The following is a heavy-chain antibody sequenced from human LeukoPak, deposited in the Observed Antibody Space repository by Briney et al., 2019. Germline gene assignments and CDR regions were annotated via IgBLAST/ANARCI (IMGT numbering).Heavy chain of an antibody. Sequence: GGSLRLSCAASGFTFSSYSLNWVRQAPGKGLEWVSTISGSGGSTYYADSVKGRFTISRDNSKNTLYLQMNSLRAEDTAVYYCAKVLSSGPYYWGQGTLVTVSS. CDR3: AKVLSSGPYY. CDR2: ISGSGGST. J-gene: IGHJ4*02. D-gene: IGHD6-19*01. CDR1: GFTFSSYS. V-gene: IGHV3-23*01.